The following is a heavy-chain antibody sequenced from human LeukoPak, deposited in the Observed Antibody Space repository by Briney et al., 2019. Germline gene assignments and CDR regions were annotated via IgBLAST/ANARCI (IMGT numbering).Heavy chain of an antibody. Sequence: GGSLRLSCAASGFDVSRNYMNWVRQAPGKGLEWVSGINWNGDLIGYADSVKGRSTISRNNAKNSLYLQINSLRPEDTALYYCAKEGGSGSYFRYFEYWGQGALVTVSS. CDR2: INWNGDLI. J-gene: IGHJ4*02. V-gene: IGHV3-9*01. D-gene: IGHD3-10*01. CDR1: GFDVSRNY. CDR3: AKEGGSGSYFRYFEY.